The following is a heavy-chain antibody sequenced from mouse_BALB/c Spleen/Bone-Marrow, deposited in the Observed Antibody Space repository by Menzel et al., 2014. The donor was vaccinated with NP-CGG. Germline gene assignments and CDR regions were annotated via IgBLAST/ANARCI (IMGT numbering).Heavy chain of an antibody. V-gene: IGHV1-7*01. D-gene: IGHD2-14*01. CDR2: INPSTTYS. CDR3: ALYYRYDYFDY. J-gene: IGHJ2*01. Sequence: VKLMESGAELAKPGASVKMSCKASGYTFTSYWMHWVKQRPGQGLEWIGYINPSTTYSAYNQKFKDKATLTADKSSSTAYMQLSSLTSEDSAVYYCALYYRYDYFDYWGQGTTLTVFS. CDR1: GYTFTSYW.